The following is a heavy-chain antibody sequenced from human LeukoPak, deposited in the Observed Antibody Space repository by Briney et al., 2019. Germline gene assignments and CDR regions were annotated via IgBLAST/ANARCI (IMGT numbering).Heavy chain of an antibody. J-gene: IGHJ3*02. V-gene: IGHV1-18*01. CDR3: ARGPSREDYVWGSYPLDAFDI. Sequence: ASVKVSCKASGYTFTSYGISWVRQAPGQGLEWIGWISAYNGNTNYAQKLQGRVTMTTDTSTSTAYMELRSLRSDDTAVYYCARGPSREDYVWGSYPLDAFDIWGQGTMVTVSS. CDR1: GYTFTSYG. CDR2: ISAYNGNT. D-gene: IGHD3-16*02.